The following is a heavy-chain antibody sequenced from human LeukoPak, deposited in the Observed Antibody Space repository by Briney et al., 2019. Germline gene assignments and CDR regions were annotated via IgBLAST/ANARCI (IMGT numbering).Heavy chain of an antibody. V-gene: IGHV3-53*01. CDR1: GFTVSNNY. D-gene: IGHD5-12*01. CDR2: IYGGGGT. CDR3: ARSPHVDIVATIDYGMDV. J-gene: IGHJ6*02. Sequence: PGGSLRLSCAASGFTVSNNYMAWVRQAPGKGLEWVSVIYGGGGTYYGDSARGRFTISIDNSQNTLYLQMNSLRAEDTAVYYCARSPHVDIVATIDYGMDVWGQGTTVTVSS.